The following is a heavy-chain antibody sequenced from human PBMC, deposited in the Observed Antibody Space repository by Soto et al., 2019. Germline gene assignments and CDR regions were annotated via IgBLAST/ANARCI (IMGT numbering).Heavy chain of an antibody. CDR1: GGTFSSYT. CDR3: ARGNHRWLQLWYFDL. V-gene: IGHV1-69*12. CDR2: IIPIFGTA. D-gene: IGHD5-12*01. Sequence: QVQLVQSGAEVKKPRSSVTVSCKASGGTFSSYTISWVRQAPGQGLEWMGGIIPIFGTANYAQKCQGRVTITADESTSTAYMELSSLRSEDTAVYYCARGNHRWLQLWYFDLWGRGTLVTVSS. J-gene: IGHJ2*01.